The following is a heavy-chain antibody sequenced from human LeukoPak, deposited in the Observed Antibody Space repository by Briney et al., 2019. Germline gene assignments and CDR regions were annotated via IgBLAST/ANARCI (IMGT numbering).Heavy chain of an antibody. J-gene: IGHJ4*02. CDR3: ARGFAPAYNFGVFDY. CDR1: GGSISGYY. V-gene: IGHV4-59*08. D-gene: IGHD5-18*01. Sequence: SETLSLTCTVSGGSISGYYWSWIRQPPGKGLEWIGYIYYSGSTNYNPSLKSRLTISIDTSENQFSLKLSSVTAADTAVYYCARGFAPAYNFGVFDYWGQGTLVTVSS. CDR2: IYYSGST.